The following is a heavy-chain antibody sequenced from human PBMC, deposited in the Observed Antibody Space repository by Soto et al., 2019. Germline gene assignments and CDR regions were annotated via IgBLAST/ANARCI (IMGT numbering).Heavy chain of an antibody. V-gene: IGHV3-74*01. CDR1: GFTFSIYW. D-gene: IGHD3-3*01. CDR3: TSTRFLEPYYYGIDV. CDR2: INSDGSST. Sequence: PGGSLRLSCAASGFTFSIYWMHWVRQAPGKGLVWVSRINSDGSSTTYADSVKGRFTISRDNAKNTLYLQMNSLRAEDTAVYYCTSTRFLEPYYYGIDVWGQGTTVTSP. J-gene: IGHJ6*02.